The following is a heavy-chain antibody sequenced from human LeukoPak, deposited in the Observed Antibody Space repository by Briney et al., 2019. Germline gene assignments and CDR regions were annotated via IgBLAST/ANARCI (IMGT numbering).Heavy chain of an antibody. Sequence: GGSLRLSCAASGFTFSSYAMHWVRQAPGKGLEWVAVISYDGSNKYYADSVKGRFTIPRDNSKNTLYLQMNSLRADDTAVYYCTSEAPDYFDYWGQGTLVTVSS. J-gene: IGHJ4*02. CDR1: GFTFSSYA. CDR2: ISYDGSNK. CDR3: TSEAPDYFDY. V-gene: IGHV3-30*04.